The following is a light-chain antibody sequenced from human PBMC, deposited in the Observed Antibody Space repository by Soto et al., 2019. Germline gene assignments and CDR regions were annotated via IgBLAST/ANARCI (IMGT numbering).Light chain of an antibody. J-gene: IGKJ4*01. V-gene: IGKV1-27*01. CDR1: LPIINY. Sequence: DIQMTHAPASLSASVVYRVTITFLASLPIINYLAWHQQKPGKIPNLLIYAASTLQAGVPSRFSGSGSGTDFTLTISSLQPEDVAAYYCQKYNSAPLTFGGGTKVDIK. CDR3: QKYNSAPLT. CDR2: AAS.